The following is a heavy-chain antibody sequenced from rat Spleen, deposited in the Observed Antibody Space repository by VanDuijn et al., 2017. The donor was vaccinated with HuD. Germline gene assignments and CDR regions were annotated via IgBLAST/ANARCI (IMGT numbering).Heavy chain of an antibody. CDR1: GFSFSNYG. CDR2: IGTGGGNT. CDR3: AKDKGEYNNLFDY. J-gene: IGHJ2*01. Sequence: EVHLVESGGGLVQPGRSMKLSCAASGFSFSNYGMAWVRQAPTKGLEWVASIGTGGGNTYYRDSVKGRFTISRDNAKNTLYLQMDSLRSEDTATYYCAKDKGEYNNLFDYWGQGVMVTVTS. D-gene: IGHD1-10*01. V-gene: IGHV5S13*01.